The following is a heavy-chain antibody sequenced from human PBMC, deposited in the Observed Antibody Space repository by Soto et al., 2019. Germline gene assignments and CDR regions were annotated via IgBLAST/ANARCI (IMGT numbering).Heavy chain of an antibody. V-gene: IGHV4-30-2*01. J-gene: IGHJ6*02. D-gene: IGHD3-10*01. CDR1: GGSISSGGYS. CDR2: IYHSGST. Sequence: QLQLQESGSGLVKPSQTLSLTCAVSGGSISSGGYSWSWIRQPPGKGLEWIGYIYHSGSTYYNPSLKSRVPISVDRSKNQFSLKLSSVTAADTAVYYCARGKGYYGSGTKSYYYYGMDVWGQGTTVTVSS. CDR3: ARGKGYYGSGTKSYYYYGMDV.